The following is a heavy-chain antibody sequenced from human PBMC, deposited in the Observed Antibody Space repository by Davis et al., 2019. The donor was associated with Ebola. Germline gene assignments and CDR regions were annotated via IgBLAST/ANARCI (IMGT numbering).Heavy chain of an antibody. D-gene: IGHD3-3*01. CDR3: ARDSEDFWSGYPFDP. CDR1: GGSISSYY. Sequence: SETLSLTCTVSGGSISSYYWSWIRQPPGKGLEWIGYIYYSGSTNYNPSLKSRVTISVDTSKNQFSLKLSSVTAADTAVYYCARDSEDFWSGYPFDPWGQGTLVTVSS. V-gene: IGHV4-59*01. CDR2: IYYSGST. J-gene: IGHJ5*02.